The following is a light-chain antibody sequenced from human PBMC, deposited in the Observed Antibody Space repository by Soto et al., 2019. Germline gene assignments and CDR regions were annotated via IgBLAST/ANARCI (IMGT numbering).Light chain of an antibody. J-gene: IGKJ5*01. CDR2: DVS. CDR1: QGVTTN. Sequence: EIVMTQSPATLSVSPGERATLSCRAGQGVTTNFAWYQQKSGQSPRLLIYDVSIMATGVPARFSGTGSETDFTLTISGLQSEDSAVYFCQQYNNWPFSFGQGTRLEIK. CDR3: QQYNNWPFS. V-gene: IGKV3-15*01.